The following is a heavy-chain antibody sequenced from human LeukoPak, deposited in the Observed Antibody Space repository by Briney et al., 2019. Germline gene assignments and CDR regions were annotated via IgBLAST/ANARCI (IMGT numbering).Heavy chain of an antibody. CDR2: ISGSGGST. V-gene: IGHV3-23*01. D-gene: IGHD3-22*01. J-gene: IGHJ4*02. Sequence: GGSLRLSCAASGFTFSSYAISWVRQAPGKGLEWVSAISGSGGSTYYADPVKGRFTISRDNSKNTLYLQMNSLRAEDTAVYYCANAHSSGYSVFDYWGQGTLVTVSS. CDR3: ANAHSSGYSVFDY. CDR1: GFTFSSYA.